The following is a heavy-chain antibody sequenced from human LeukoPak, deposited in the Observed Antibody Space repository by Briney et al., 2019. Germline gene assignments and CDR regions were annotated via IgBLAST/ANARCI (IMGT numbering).Heavy chain of an antibody. CDR3: ARYHAGYSSGWPFFDY. J-gene: IGHJ4*02. V-gene: IGHV1-46*01. Sequence: GASVKVSCKASGYTFTSYYMHWVRHAPGQGLEWMGIINPSGGSTSYAQKFQGRVTMTRDTSTSTVYMELSSLRSEDTAVYYCARYHAGYSSGWPFFDYWGQGTLVTVSS. CDR2: INPSGGST. D-gene: IGHD6-19*01. CDR1: GYTFTSYY.